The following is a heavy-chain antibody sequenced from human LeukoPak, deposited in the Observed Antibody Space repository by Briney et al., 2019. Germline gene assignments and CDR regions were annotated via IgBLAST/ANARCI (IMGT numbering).Heavy chain of an antibody. D-gene: IGHD3-22*01. CDR3: VRGDPDYYDTSGHDY. Sequence: GGSLRLSCAASGFTFSSYAMSWVRQAPGKGLEWVSAISGSGGSTYYADSVKGRFTISRDNAKNSLYLQMSSLRAEATAVYFCVRGDPDYYDTSGHDYWGQGTLVTVSS. V-gene: IGHV3-23*01. CDR2: ISGSGGST. CDR1: GFTFSSYA. J-gene: IGHJ4*02.